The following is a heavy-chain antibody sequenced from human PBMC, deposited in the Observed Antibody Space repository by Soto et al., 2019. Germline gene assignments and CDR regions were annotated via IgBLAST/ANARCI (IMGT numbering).Heavy chain of an antibody. CDR1: GFTFSSYA. D-gene: IGHD3-10*01. Sequence: QVPLVESGGGVVQPGRSLRLSCAASGFTFSSYAMHWVRQVPGKGLEWLAVISFDASSDFYMDSVKGRFTISRDNSNNTLFLQMSSLRAEDTALYFCARDASRRMVRGVTHLNWFDSWGQGTLLIVSS. V-gene: IGHV3-30-3*01. J-gene: IGHJ5*01. CDR3: ARDASRRMVRGVTHLNWFDS. CDR2: ISFDASSD.